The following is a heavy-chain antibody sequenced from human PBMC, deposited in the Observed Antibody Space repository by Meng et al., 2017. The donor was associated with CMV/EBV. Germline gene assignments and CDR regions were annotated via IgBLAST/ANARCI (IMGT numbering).Heavy chain of an antibody. CDR2: IYYNGNT. J-gene: IGHJ4*02. Sequence: SETLSLTCTVSAGSISSYYWTWIRQPPGKGLEWVGYIYYNGNTNYNPSLKSRVTISVDTSKNQFSLKMSYVTAADTAVYYCARAVGGSGWYYFDYWGQGTLVTVSS. V-gene: IGHV4-59*01. CDR1: AGSISSYY. D-gene: IGHD6-19*01. CDR3: ARAVGGSGWYYFDY.